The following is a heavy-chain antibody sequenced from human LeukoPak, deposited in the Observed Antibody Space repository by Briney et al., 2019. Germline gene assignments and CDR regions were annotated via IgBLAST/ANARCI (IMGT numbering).Heavy chain of an antibody. CDR2: INPNSGGT. CDR1: GYTFTGYY. J-gene: IGHJ5*02. V-gene: IGHV1-2*02. CDR3: AKVSITGTTPWFDP. D-gene: IGHD1-20*01. Sequence: ASVKLSCKASGYTFTGYYMHWVRQAPGQGLEWMGWINPNSGGTNYAQKFQGRVTMTRDTSISTAYMELNRLRSDDTAVYYCAKVSITGTTPWFDPWGQGTLVTVSS.